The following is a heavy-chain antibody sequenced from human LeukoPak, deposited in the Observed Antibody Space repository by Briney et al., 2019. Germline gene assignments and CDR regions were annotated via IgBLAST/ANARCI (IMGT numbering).Heavy chain of an antibody. Sequence: PSETLSLTCTDSGGSISSYYWSWIRQHPGKGLEWIGYIYYSGSTNYNPSLKSRVTISVDTSKNQFSLKLSSVTAADTAVYYCARGPDFWSGYSSDYWGQGTLVTVSS. J-gene: IGHJ4*02. D-gene: IGHD3-3*01. CDR2: IYYSGST. CDR3: ARGPDFWSGYSSDY. CDR1: GGSISSYY. V-gene: IGHV4-59*01.